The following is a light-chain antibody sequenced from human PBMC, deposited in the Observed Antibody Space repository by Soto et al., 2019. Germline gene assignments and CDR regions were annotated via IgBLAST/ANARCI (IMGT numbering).Light chain of an antibody. J-gene: IGKJ4*01. Sequence: DIQMTQSPSSVSASVGDRVTITCRASQGIGNWLAWYQQKPGKAPNLLIYPASKLQSGVPSRFSGSGSGTDFTRTISSLQPEDFASYYCQQTNNFPLTFGGGNKVEIK. CDR3: QQTNNFPLT. CDR2: PAS. CDR1: QGIGNW. V-gene: IGKV1-12*01.